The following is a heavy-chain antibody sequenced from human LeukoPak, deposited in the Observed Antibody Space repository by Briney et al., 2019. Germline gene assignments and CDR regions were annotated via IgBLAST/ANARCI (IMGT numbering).Heavy chain of an antibody. CDR2: ISYDGSNK. Sequence: GRSLRLSCAASGFTFSSYGMRWVRQAPGKGLEWVAVISYDGSNKYYADSVKGRFTISRDNSKNTLYLQMSSLRAEDTAVYYCAKLYCSGGSCYSAPDYWGQGTLVTVSS. V-gene: IGHV3-30*18. CDR3: AKLYCSGGSCYSAPDY. J-gene: IGHJ4*02. D-gene: IGHD2-15*01. CDR1: GFTFSSYG.